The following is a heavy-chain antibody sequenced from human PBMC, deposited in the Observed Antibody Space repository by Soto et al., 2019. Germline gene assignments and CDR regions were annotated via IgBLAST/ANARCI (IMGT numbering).Heavy chain of an antibody. V-gene: IGHV4-34*02. J-gene: IGHJ4*02. CDR3: ARGQWLPRGED. Sequence: QVQLQQWGAGLLKPSETLSLTCAVFDGSFSGYFWTWVRQVPGKGLEWIAEINHSGNTNYNPSLKSRVTISIYPSENQFSLRLTAVTAADTAVYYCARGQWLPRGEDWGQGTLVTVSS. D-gene: IGHD6-19*01. CDR2: INHSGNT. CDR1: DGSFSGYF.